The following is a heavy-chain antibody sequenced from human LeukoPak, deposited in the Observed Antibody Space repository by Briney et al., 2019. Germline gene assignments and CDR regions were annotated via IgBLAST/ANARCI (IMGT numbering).Heavy chain of an antibody. CDR2: IYYSGST. D-gene: IGHD5/OR15-5a*01. CDR1: GGSISSYY. Sequence: SETLSLTCTVSGGSISSYYWSWLRHPPGKGLEGIGYIYYSGSTNYNPSLKSRVTISVDTSKNQFSLKLSSVTAADTAVYYCARHGMLGSNYYFDYWGQGTLVTVSS. CDR3: ARHGMLGSNYYFDY. V-gene: IGHV4-59*08. J-gene: IGHJ4*02.